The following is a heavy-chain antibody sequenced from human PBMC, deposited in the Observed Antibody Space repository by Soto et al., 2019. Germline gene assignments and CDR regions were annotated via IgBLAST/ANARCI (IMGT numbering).Heavy chain of an antibody. V-gene: IGHV1-69*01. D-gene: IGHD5-12*01. Sequence: QVQLVQSGAEVKKPGSSVKVSCKASGGTFSSYAFSWVRQAPGLGLEWMGGIIRIFHTATYAQKFQGRVTIPADESTITAYMELISLTSDDTAVYYCVHRRDGYNSAFFDYWGQGTLVTVSS. CDR1: GGTFSSYA. CDR2: IIRIFHTA. J-gene: IGHJ4*02. CDR3: VHRRDGYNSAFFDY.